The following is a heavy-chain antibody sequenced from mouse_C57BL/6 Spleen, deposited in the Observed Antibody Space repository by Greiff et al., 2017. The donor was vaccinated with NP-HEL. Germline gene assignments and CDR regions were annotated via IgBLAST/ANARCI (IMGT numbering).Heavy chain of an antibody. V-gene: IGHV1-81*01. CDR3: ARGSTTVVAEDAMDY. Sequence: VQLQQSGAELARPGASVKLSCKASGYTFTSYGISWVKQRTGQGLEWIGEIYPRSGNTYYNEKFKGKATLTADKSSSTAYMELRSLTSEDSAVYFCARGSTTVVAEDAMDYWGQGTSVTVSS. CDR2: IYPRSGNT. CDR1: GYTFTSYG. J-gene: IGHJ4*01. D-gene: IGHD1-1*01.